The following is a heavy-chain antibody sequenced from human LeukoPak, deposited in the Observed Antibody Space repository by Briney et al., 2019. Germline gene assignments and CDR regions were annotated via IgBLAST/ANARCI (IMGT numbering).Heavy chain of an antibody. CDR2: TSRNSSTT. V-gene: IGHV3-48*01. CDR1: GFNLSTYS. CDR3: AKGIYDILTGYALAYYYGMDV. J-gene: IGHJ6*02. Sequence: GGSLRLSCAVSGFNLSTYSMNWVRQTPGKGLEWLSYTSRNSSTTYYADSVKGRFTISRDNSKNTLYLQMNSLRAEDTAVYYCAKGIYDILTGYALAYYYGMDVWGQGTTVTVSS. D-gene: IGHD3-9*01.